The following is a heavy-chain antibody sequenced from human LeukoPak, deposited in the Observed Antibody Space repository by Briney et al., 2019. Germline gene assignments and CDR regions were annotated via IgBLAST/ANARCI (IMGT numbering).Heavy chain of an antibody. D-gene: IGHD3-16*01. CDR1: GFTFSTSA. Sequence: PGGSLRLSCGASGFTFSTSAMDWVSQAPGKGLEWVAFLQTDGNTKNYADSVKGRFTISRDISKNTLYLQMNSLRGEDTALYYCAKGGAREGGSYYKYYYIDVWGKGTTVTVSS. V-gene: IGHV3-30*02. CDR2: LQTDGNTK. J-gene: IGHJ6*03. CDR3: AKGGAREGGSYYKYYYIDV.